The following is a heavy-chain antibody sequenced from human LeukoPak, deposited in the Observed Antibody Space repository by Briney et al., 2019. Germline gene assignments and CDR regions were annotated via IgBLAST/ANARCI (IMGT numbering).Heavy chain of an antibody. Sequence: SQTLSLTCAISGDSVSSSSGAWNWVRQSPSRGLEWLARTYYRSKWYNDYAVSVKSRITITRDTSKNQFSLQLDSVTPEDTAIYCCARDPGGGGFDPWGQGTLVTVSS. J-gene: IGHJ5*02. CDR1: GDSVSSSSGA. CDR3: ARDPGGGGFDP. D-gene: IGHD3-16*01. V-gene: IGHV6-1*01. CDR2: TYYRSKWYN.